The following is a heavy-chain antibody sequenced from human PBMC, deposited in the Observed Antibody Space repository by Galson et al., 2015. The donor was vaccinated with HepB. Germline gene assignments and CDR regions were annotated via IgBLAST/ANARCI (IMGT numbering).Heavy chain of an antibody. Sequence: SLRLSCAASGFTFSSYAMTWVRQAPGKGLEWVSSISGSAASTYYADSVKGRFTISRDNSKNTLSLQMNSLSTEDTAVYYCTTGLYCCSTDCPGALDYWSQGTLVTISS. V-gene: IGHV3-23*01. CDR3: TTGLYCCSTDCPGALDY. J-gene: IGHJ4*02. CDR2: ISGSAAST. D-gene: IGHD2-2*01. CDR1: GFTFSSYA.